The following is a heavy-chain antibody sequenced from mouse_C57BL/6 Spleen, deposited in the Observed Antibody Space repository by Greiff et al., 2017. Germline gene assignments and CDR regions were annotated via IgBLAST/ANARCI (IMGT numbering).Heavy chain of an antibody. J-gene: IGHJ3*01. CDR1: GFNIKDDY. Sequence: VQLQQSGAELVRPGASVKLSCTASGFNIKDDYMHWVKQRPEQGLEWIGWIDPENGDTEYASKFQGKATITADTSSNTAYLQLSSLTSEDTAVYYCTTAPDGYYKFAYWGQGTLVTISA. CDR3: TTAPDGYYKFAY. V-gene: IGHV14-4*01. D-gene: IGHD2-3*01. CDR2: IDPENGDT.